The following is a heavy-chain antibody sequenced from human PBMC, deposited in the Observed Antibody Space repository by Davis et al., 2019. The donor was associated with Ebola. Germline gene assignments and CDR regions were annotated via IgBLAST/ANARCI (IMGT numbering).Heavy chain of an antibody. CDR2: ISYPGRT. D-gene: IGHD6-13*01. V-gene: IGHV4-59*11. CDR1: GDTMSSHF. Sequence: SETLSLTCSVSGDTMSSHFWGWIWQPPWKALEWIGYISYPGRTNYNPSLKSRVTISTETSKNQFSLKLTSVTAADTAEYYCARDDAAGGLGYFDYWSQGTLVTVSS. J-gene: IGHJ4*02. CDR3: ARDDAAGGLGYFDY.